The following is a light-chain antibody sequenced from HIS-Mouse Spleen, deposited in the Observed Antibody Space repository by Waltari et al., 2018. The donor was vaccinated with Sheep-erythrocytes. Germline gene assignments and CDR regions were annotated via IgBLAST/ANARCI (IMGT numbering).Light chain of an antibody. V-gene: IGLV2-23*01. CDR1: SRHVGSYNL. CDR2: EGS. CDR3: CSYAGSSTPWV. Sequence: QSALTQPASVSGSPGQSITISCTGTSRHVGSYNLVSSYHHHPGKAPKLMIYEGSKRPSGVSNRFSGSKSGNTASLTISGLQAEDEADYYCCSYAGSSTPWVFGGGTKLTVL. J-gene: IGLJ3*02.